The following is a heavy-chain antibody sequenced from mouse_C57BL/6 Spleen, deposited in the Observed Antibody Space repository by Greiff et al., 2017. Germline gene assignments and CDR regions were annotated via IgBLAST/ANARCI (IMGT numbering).Heavy chain of an antibody. CDR2: IYPRSGNT. J-gene: IGHJ2*01. CDR1: GYTFTSSG. CDR3: ATGYYYGNY. V-gene: IGHV1-81*01. Sequence: VQLQESGAELARPGASVKLSCKASGYTFTSSGISWVKQRTGQGLEWIGEIYPRSGNTYYNEKFRGKATLTADKSSSTAYMELRSLTSEDSAVYFCATGYYYGNYWGQGTTLTVSS. D-gene: IGHD1-1*01.